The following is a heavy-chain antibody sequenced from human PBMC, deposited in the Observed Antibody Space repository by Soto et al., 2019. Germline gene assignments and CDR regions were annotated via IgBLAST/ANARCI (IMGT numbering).Heavy chain of an antibody. J-gene: IGHJ4*02. Sequence: ASVKVSCKASGYTFTGHYIHWVRQAPEQGPEWMGEIGPESGATRYAQKFQGGVTMTRDMSITTVYMELNNLSPDDTAVYYCGRGRSGQIVVFYWGQGTPVTVSS. CDR2: IGPESGAT. CDR1: GYTFTGHY. D-gene: IGHD3-22*01. V-gene: IGHV1-2*02. CDR3: GRGRSGQIVVFY.